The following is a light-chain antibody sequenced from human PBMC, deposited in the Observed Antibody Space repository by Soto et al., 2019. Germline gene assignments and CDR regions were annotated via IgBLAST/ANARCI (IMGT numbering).Light chain of an antibody. J-gene: IGLJ1*01. V-gene: IGLV3-21*04. CDR2: YDS. Sequence: SSELTQPPSVSVAPEKTARITCGGNNIGSKRVHWYRQKPGQAPVLVIYYDSDRPSGIPERFSGSNSGNTATLTISRVEAGYEADYYCQVWDITTDHYVFGTGTKLTVL. CDR3: QVWDITTDHYV. CDR1: NIGSKR.